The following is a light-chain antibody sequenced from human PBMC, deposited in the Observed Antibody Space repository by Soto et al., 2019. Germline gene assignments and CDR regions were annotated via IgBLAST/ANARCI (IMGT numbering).Light chain of an antibody. CDR3: SSYTSSSTLYV. J-gene: IGLJ1*01. CDR1: SSDVGGYNY. CDR2: DVS. V-gene: IGLV2-14*03. Sequence: QSALTQPASVSGSPGQSITISCTGTSSDVGGYNYVSWYQHHPGKAPKLMIYDVSSRPSGVSHRFSGSKSGNTASLTISGLQDEDEADYYCSSYTSSSTLYVFGTGTKLTVL.